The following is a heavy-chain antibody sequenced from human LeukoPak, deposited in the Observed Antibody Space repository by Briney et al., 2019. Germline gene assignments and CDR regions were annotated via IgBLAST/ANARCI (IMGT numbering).Heavy chain of an antibody. CDR2: IWYDGSNK. J-gene: IGHJ6*02. CDR1: GFTFSSYG. CDR3: ARDLSPGAPSYYDILTGSYGMDV. Sequence: PGRSLRLSCAASGFTFSSYGMHWVRQATGKGLEGVADIWYDGSNKFYAYSVKGRFTISRDNSKNTLYLQMNSLRAEDTAVYYCARDLSPGAPSYYDILTGSYGMDVWGQGTTVTVSS. V-gene: IGHV3-33*01. D-gene: IGHD3-9*01.